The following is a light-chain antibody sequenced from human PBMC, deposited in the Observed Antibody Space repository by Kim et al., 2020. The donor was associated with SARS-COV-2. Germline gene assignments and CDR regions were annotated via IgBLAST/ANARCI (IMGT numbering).Light chain of an antibody. J-gene: IGLJ3*02. CDR3: QVWDSSSDHPV. V-gene: IGLV3-21*04. CDR2: YDS. Sequence: APGKTARISCGGNNIGSKNVHWYQQNPGQAPLVVIYYDSDRSSGIPERFSGSNSGNTATLTISRVEAGDEADYYCQVWDSSSDHPVFGGGTQLTVL. CDR1: NIGSKN.